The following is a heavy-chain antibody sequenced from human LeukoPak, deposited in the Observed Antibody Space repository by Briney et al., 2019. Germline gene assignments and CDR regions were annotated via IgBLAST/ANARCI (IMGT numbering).Heavy chain of an antibody. D-gene: IGHD3-22*01. CDR2: INSDGSST. CDR1: GFTFSSYW. Sequence: PGGSLRLSCAASGFTFSSYWMHWVRQAPGKGLVWVSRINSDGSSTSYADSVKGRFTISRDNAKNTLYLQMNSLRAEDTAVYYCARAFYYYDSSGYPGGYYVDVWGKGTTVTVSS. J-gene: IGHJ6*03. CDR3: ARAFYYYDSSGYPGGYYVDV. V-gene: IGHV3-74*01.